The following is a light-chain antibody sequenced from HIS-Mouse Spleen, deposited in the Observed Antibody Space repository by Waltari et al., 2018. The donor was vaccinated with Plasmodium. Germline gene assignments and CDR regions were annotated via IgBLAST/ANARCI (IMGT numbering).Light chain of an antibody. CDR2: GAS. J-gene: IGKJ3*01. CDR1: QSVSSN. Sequence: EIVMTQSPATLSVSPGERATLSCRASQSVSSNLAWYQQKPGQAPRLLIYGASTMATGIPARFSGSGSGTEFTPTISSLQSEDFAVYYCQQYNNWSFTFGPGTKVDIK. V-gene: IGKV3-15*01. CDR3: QQYNNWSFT.